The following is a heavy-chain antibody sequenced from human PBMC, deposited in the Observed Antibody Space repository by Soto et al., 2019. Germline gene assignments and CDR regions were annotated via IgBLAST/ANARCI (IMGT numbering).Heavy chain of an antibody. Sequence: SETLSLTCTVSGGSISSGDYYWSWIRQPPGKGLEWIGYIYYSGSTYYNPSLKSRVTISVDTSKNQFSLKLSSVTAADTAVYYCARVVACSGGSCFFSWFDPWGQGTLVTVSS. CDR1: GGSISSGDYY. J-gene: IGHJ5*02. D-gene: IGHD2-15*01. V-gene: IGHV4-30-4*01. CDR2: IYYSGST. CDR3: ARVVACSGGSCFFSWFDP.